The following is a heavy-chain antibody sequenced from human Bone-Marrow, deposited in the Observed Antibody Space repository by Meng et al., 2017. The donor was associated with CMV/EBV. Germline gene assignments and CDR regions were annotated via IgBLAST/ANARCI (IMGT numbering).Heavy chain of an antibody. CDR3: ASGASPFGDYYDDYGMDV. Sequence: GGYPKTPCPAYGFTFSSYWMHWVRQAPGKGLVWVSRINSDGSSTSYADSVKGRFTISRDNAKNTLYLQMNSLRAEDTAVYYCASGASPFGDYYDDYGMDVWGQGTTVTVSS. J-gene: IGHJ6*01. CDR1: GFTFSSYW. D-gene: IGHD3-10*01. CDR2: INSDGSST. V-gene: IGHV3-74*01.